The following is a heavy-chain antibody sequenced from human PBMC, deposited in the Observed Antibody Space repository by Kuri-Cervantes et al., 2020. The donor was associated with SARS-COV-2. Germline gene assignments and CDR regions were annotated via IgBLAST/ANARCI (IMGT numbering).Heavy chain of an antibody. CDR3: ARLRFLEWYPTYNWFDP. CDR1: GGTFSSYA. Sequence: SVKVSCKASGGTFSSYAISWVRQAPGQGLEWMGGIIPIFGTANYAQKFQGRVTITADKSTSTAYMELRRLRSDDTAVYYCARLRFLEWYPTYNWFDPWGQGTLVTVSS. V-gene: IGHV1-69*06. D-gene: IGHD3-3*01. CDR2: IIPIFGTA. J-gene: IGHJ5*02.